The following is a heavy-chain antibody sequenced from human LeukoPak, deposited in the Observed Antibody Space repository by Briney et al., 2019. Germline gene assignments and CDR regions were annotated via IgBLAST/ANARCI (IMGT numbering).Heavy chain of an antibody. J-gene: IGHJ4*02. CDR3: ARAKDSSGYRPDY. Sequence: ASVKVSCKASGGTFSSYAISWVRQAPGQGLEWMGGITPIFGTANYAQKFQGRVTITADESTSTAYMELSSLRSEDTAVYYCARAKDSSGYRPDYWGQGILVTVSS. V-gene: IGHV1-69*13. D-gene: IGHD3-22*01. CDR1: GGTFSSYA. CDR2: ITPIFGTA.